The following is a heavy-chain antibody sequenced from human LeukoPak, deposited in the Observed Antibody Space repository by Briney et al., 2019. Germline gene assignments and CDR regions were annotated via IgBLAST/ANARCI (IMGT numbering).Heavy chain of an antibody. CDR2: IYYSGST. J-gene: IGHJ3*02. CDR3: ARSKAVAGTRAAFDI. CDR1: GGSISSYY. Sequence: PSETLSLTCTVSGGSISSYYWSWIRQPPGKGLEWIGYIYYSGSTNYNPSLKSRVTISADTSENQFSLKLSSVTAADTAVYYCARSKAVAGTRAAFDIWGQGTMVTVSS. V-gene: IGHV4-59*01. D-gene: IGHD6-19*01.